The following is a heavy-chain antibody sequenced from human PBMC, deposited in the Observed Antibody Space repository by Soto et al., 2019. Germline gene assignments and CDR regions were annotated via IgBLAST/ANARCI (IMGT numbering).Heavy chain of an antibody. V-gene: IGHV1-69*13. Sequence: ASVKVSCKASGGTFSSYAISWVRQAPGQGLEWMGGIIPIFGTANYAQKFQGRVTITADESTSTAYMELSSLRSEDTAVYYCELFWFGELLSRPDAFDIWGQGTMVTVSS. J-gene: IGHJ3*02. CDR3: ELFWFGELLSRPDAFDI. D-gene: IGHD3-10*01. CDR1: GGTFSSYA. CDR2: IIPIFGTA.